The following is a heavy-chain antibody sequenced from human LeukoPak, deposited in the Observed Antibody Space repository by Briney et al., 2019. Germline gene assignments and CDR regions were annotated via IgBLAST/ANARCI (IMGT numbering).Heavy chain of an antibody. Sequence: GASVKVSCKASGYTFTSYGISWVRQAPGQGLEWMGWISAYNGNTNYAQKLQSRVTMTTDTSTSTAYMELRSLRSDDTAVYYCARVSDSSGYYPPYWYFDLWGRGTLVTVSS. V-gene: IGHV1-18*01. CDR1: GYTFTSYG. J-gene: IGHJ2*01. CDR2: ISAYNGNT. D-gene: IGHD3-22*01. CDR3: ARVSDSSGYYPPYWYFDL.